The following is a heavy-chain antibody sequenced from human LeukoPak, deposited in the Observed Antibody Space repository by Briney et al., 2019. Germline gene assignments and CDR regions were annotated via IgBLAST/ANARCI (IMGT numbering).Heavy chain of an antibody. Sequence: SETLSLTCTVTGDSIRGGDYYWSWIRQHPGKGLEWIGYIYYSGSTYYNPSLKSRLTISVDTSKSQFSLRLSSVTAADTAVYYCARRRDRGYDFDYWGQGTLVTVSS. CDR1: GDSIRGGDYY. V-gene: IGHV4-31*03. CDR2: IYYSGST. D-gene: IGHD5-12*01. J-gene: IGHJ4*02. CDR3: ARRRDRGYDFDY.